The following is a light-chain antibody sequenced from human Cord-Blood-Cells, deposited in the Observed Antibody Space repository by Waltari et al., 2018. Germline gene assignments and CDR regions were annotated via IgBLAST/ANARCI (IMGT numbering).Light chain of an antibody. Sequence: QSVLTHPPSVSGAPGQSVTLSCTGSSPNIGAGYDVHSYQQLPATAPKRLIYGNSNRPSGVPDRFSGSKSGTSASLAITGLQAEDEADYYCQSYDSGLSGWVFGGGTKLTVL. CDR3: QSYDSGLSGWV. V-gene: IGLV1-40*01. J-gene: IGLJ3*02. CDR1: SPNIGAGYD. CDR2: GNS.